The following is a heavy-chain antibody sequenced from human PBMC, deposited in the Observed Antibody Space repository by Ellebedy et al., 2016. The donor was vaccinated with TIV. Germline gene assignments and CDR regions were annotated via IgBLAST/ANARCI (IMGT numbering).Heavy chain of an antibody. J-gene: IGHJ4*02. CDR2: IIPIFGTA. V-gene: IGHV1-69*13. CDR3: ARDAGYGIQHYFDY. D-gene: IGHD5-12*01. Sequence: AASVKVSCKASGGTFSSYAISWVRQAPGQGLEWMGGIIPIFGTANYAQKFQGRVTITADESTSTAYMELSSLRSEDTAVYYCARDAGYGIQHYFDYWGQGTLVTVSS. CDR1: GGTFSSYA.